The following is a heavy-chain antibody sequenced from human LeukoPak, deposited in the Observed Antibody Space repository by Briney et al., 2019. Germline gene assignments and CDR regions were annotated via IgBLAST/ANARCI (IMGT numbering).Heavy chain of an antibody. CDR2: ISGSGGST. D-gene: IGHD2/OR15-2a*01. Sequence: GGSLRLSCAASGFTFSNAWMSWVRQAPGKGLEWVSAISGSGGSTYYADSVKGRFTISRDNAKNSLYLQMNSLRAEDTAVYYCARGPTRANSSDYWGQGARLTVSS. V-gene: IGHV3-21*01. CDR1: GFTFSNAW. J-gene: IGHJ4*02. CDR3: ARGPTRANSSDY.